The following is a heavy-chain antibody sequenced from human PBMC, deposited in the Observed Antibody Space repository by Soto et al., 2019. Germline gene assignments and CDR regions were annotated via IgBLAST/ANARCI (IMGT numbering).Heavy chain of an antibody. V-gene: IGHV3-33*01. Sequence: PGGSLRRSCAASGFTFSSYGMHWVRQAPGKGLEWVAVIWYDGSNKYYADSVKGRFTISRDNSKNTLYLQMNSLRAEDTAVYYCARDRRGTWLRSPVFDYWGQGTLVTVSS. D-gene: IGHD5-12*01. CDR3: ARDRRGTWLRSPVFDY. CDR2: IWYDGSNK. CDR1: GFTFSSYG. J-gene: IGHJ4*02.